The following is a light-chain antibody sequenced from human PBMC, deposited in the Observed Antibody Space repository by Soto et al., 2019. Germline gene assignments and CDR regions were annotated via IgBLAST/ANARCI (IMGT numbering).Light chain of an antibody. CDR1: SISSSD. V-gene: IGKV3-20*01. J-gene: IGKJ1*01. Sequence: DSTTLLRSAKSISSSDLALYQQKPGQAPRLLIYAASSRATGVPVRFSGSGSGTDFTLSIIRLEPEDFVVYYCQLYGIPSCTFGQGANLHIK. CDR2: AAS. CDR3: QLYGIPSCT.